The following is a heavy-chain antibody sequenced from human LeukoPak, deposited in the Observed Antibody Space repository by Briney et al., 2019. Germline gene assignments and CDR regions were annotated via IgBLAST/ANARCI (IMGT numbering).Heavy chain of an antibody. CDR3: ARVLYSAAAGTVHAFDI. CDR2: IYHPGST. D-gene: IGHD6-13*01. V-gene: IGHV4-4*02. Sequence: GSLRLSCAASGFTFSNYAMSWVRQSPGKGLEWIGEIYHPGSTNYNPSLKSRVSISVDKSKKEFSLKLTSVTAADTAVYYCARVLYSAAAGTVHAFDIWGQGTMVTVSP. J-gene: IGHJ3*02. CDR1: GFTFSNYAM.